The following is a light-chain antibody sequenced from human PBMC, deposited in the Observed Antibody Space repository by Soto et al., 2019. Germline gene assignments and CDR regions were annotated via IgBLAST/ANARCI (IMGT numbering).Light chain of an antibody. CDR2: GAS. V-gene: IGKV3-15*01. CDR3: QQYDDWPPWT. Sequence: EIVLTQSTETMSLSVGERSSRSRLAIQSISSNFLAWYQQKPDQAPRLLIYGASTRATGTPPRFRGSGSGTEFTLTISSLQSEDSAVYYCQQYDDWPPWTFGPGTRLEIK. CDR1: QSISSN. J-gene: IGKJ5*01.